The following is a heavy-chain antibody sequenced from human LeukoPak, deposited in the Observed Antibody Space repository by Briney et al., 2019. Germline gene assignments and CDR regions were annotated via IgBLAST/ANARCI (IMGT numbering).Heavy chain of an antibody. Sequence: GESLKISCEGSGYSFANYWIGWMRQMPGKGLEWMGIIYPGDSKTRYGPSFQGQVTFSVDKSISTAYLQWSSLKASDTAMYYCARAGDYGLYYFDYWGQGTLVTVSS. J-gene: IGHJ4*02. D-gene: IGHD4-17*01. V-gene: IGHV5-51*01. CDR1: GYSFANYW. CDR3: ARAGDYGLYYFDY. CDR2: IYPGDSKT.